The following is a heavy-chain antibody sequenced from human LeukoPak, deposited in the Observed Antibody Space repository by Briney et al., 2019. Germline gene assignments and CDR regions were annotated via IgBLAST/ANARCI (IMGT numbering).Heavy chain of an antibody. J-gene: IGHJ4*02. CDR1: GEPISSYY. CDR2: VYYNGNT. D-gene: IGHD3-3*01. Sequence: SETLSLTCLVSGEPISSYYWSWIRQAPGRGPEYIGNVYYNGNTNYNPSLKSRVAISVDASKNQFSLKVDSVTTADTAVYYCARGDYDFWSGNWRFDTWGQGALVTISS. CDR3: ARGDYDFWSGNWRFDT. V-gene: IGHV4-59*01.